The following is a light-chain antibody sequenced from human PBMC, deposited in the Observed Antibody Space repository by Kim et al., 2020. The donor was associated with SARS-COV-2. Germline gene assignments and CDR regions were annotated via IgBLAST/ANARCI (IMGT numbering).Light chain of an antibody. CDR1: SSDVGGYDY. J-gene: IGLJ1*01. Sequence: QSITISCTGTSSDVGGYDYVSWYQQHPGKAPILIIYHVINRPSGVSNRFSGSKSGNTASLTISGLQAEDEADYYCSSYASSTSYVFGTGTKVTVL. CDR3: SSYASSTSYV. CDR2: HVI. V-gene: IGLV2-14*03.